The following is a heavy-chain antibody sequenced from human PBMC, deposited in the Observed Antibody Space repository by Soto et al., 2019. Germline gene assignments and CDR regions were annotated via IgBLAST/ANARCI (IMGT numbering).Heavy chain of an antibody. J-gene: IGHJ6*02. CDR3: ARDLGGIVVVTPYYYGMDV. D-gene: IGHD3-22*01. Sequence: GGSLRLSCAASGFTFSSYAMHWVRQAPGKGLEWVAVISYDGSNKYYADSVKGRFTISRDNSKNTLYLQMNSLRAEDTAVYYCARDLGGIVVVTPYYYGMDVWGQGTTVTVSS. CDR2: ISYDGSNK. V-gene: IGHV3-30-3*01. CDR1: GFTFSSYA.